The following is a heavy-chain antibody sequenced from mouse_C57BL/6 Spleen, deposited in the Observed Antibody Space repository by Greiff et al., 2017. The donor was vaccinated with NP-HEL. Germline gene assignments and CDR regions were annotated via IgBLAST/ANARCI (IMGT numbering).Heavy chain of an antibody. CDR3: AMGSITTVGPDY. D-gene: IGHD1-1*01. Sequence: VQLQQSGPELVKPGASVKISCKASGYAFSSSWLNWVKQRPGKGLEWIGRIYPGDGDTNYNGKFKGKATLTADKSSSTAYMHLSSRTSEDSAVYFCAMGSITTVGPDYWGQGTTLTVSS. CDR1: GYAFSSSW. V-gene: IGHV1-82*01. CDR2: IYPGDGDT. J-gene: IGHJ2*01.